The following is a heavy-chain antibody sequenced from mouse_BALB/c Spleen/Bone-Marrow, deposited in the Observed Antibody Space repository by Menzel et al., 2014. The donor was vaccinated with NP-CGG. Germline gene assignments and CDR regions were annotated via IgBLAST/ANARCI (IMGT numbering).Heavy chain of an antibody. D-gene: IGHD1-1*01. CDR1: GYAFTNYL. Sequence: VQLVESGAELVRPGTSVKVSCKASGYAFTNYLIEWVKQRPGQGLEWIGVINPGSGGSNNNEKFKGKATLTADKSSSTAYTQLSSLTSDDSAVYFCARSTTVKDYFDYWGQGTTLTVSS. CDR3: ARSTTVKDYFDY. CDR2: INPGSGGS. J-gene: IGHJ2*01. V-gene: IGHV1-54*01.